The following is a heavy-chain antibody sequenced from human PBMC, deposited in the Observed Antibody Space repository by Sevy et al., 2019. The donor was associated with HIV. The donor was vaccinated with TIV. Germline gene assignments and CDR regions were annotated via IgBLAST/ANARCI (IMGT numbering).Heavy chain of an antibody. J-gene: IGHJ6*02. CDR1: GFTFSNPW. V-gene: IGHV3-15*07. CDR2: IKRKTDGGPT. Sequence: GGSLRLSCAASGFTFSNPWMNWVRKAPGKGMEWVVRIKRKTDGGPTDYAAPVKGRFTISRDDSKNTLYLQMNSLKTEDTAVYYCTTDPSIVVVTALRGMDVWGQGTTVTVSS. CDR3: TTDPSIVVVTALRGMDV. D-gene: IGHD2-21*02.